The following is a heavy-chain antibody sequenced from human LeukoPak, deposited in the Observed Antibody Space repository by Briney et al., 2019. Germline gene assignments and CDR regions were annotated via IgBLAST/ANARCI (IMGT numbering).Heavy chain of an antibody. CDR1: GGSFSGYY. J-gene: IGHJ4*02. Sequence: PSETLSLTCAVYGGSFSGYYWSWIRQPPGKGLEWIGEINHSGSTNYNPSLKSRVTISVDTSKNQFSLKLSSVTAADTAAYYCARFFYGSGSLDYWGQGTLVTVSS. V-gene: IGHV4-34*01. D-gene: IGHD3-10*01. CDR2: INHSGST. CDR3: ARFFYGSGSLDY.